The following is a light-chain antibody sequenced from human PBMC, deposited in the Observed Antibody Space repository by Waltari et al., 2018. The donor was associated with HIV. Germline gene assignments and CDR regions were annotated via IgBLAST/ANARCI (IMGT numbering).Light chain of an antibody. J-gene: IGLJ2*01. CDR1: SSNIGSNF. V-gene: IGLV1-47*01. CDR2: GNN. CDR3: AAWDDSRVV. Sequence: QSVLTQPPSASGTPGQRVTISCSGSSSNIGSNFVYWYQQLPGTAPKLLIYGNNQRPSGVPDRCSGSKAGTSASLAISGLRSEDEAAYYCAAWDDSRVVFGGGTKLTVL.